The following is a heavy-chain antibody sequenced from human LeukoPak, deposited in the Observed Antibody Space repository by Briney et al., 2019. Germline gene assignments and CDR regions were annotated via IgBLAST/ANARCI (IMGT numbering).Heavy chain of an antibody. Sequence: PGRSLRLSCAASGFTFSSYGMHWVRQAPGKGLEWVSVISDDGSNKYYADSVKGRFTISRDNSKNTLYLQMNSLRAEDTAVYYCAKGIGDVVVVAATEDAFDIWGQGTMVTVSS. V-gene: IGHV3-30*18. J-gene: IGHJ3*02. D-gene: IGHD2-15*01. CDR2: ISDDGSNK. CDR1: GFTFSSYG. CDR3: AKGIGDVVVVAATEDAFDI.